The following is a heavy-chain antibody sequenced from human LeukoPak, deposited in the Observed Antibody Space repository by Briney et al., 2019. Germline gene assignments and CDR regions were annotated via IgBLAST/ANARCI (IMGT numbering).Heavy chain of an antibody. V-gene: IGHV3-48*01. CDR2: ISSGSSTI. D-gene: IGHD7-27*01. J-gene: IGHJ4*02. CDR3: ARDSLGFEY. CDR1: GFTFNSYD. Sequence: PGGSLRLSCAASGFTFNSYDMNWVRQAPGKGLEWVSYISSGSSTINYADSLKGRFTISRDNAKNSLYLQMNSLRAEDTAVYYRARDSLGFEYWGRGTLVTVSS.